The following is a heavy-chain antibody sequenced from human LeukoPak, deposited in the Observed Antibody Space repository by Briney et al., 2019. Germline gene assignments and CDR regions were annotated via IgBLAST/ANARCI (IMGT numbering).Heavy chain of an antibody. D-gene: IGHD1-1*01. V-gene: IGHV4-61*01. J-gene: IGHJ4*02. Sequence: PSETLSLTCTVSGGSISGSSYYWSWIRQPPGKGLEWIGHIFYRGSTNHNPSLKSRVTISLDTSNNQFSLKLSFVTTADTAVYFCVRGPTRYYFDYWGQGTLVTVSS. CDR2: IFYRGST. CDR3: VRGPTRYYFDY. CDR1: GGSISGSSYY.